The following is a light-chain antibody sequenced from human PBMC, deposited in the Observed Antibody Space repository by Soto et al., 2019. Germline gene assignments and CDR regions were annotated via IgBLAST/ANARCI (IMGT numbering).Light chain of an antibody. CDR1: QSVSNN. V-gene: IGKV3-15*01. J-gene: IGKJ1*01. Sequence: EVVMTQSPGTLSLSPGEGATLSCRASQSVSNNYLAWYQQKPGQAPRLLTYGASTRATDMPGTFSGRGSGTEFTLTITSLRPEDFGVYYCQQYRSWPRTFGQGTKVDIK. CDR3: QQYRSWPRT. CDR2: GAS.